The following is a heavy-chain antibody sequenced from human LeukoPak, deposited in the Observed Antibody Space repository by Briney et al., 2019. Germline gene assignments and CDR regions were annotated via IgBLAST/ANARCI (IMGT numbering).Heavy chain of an antibody. CDR3: ATDANGPVPVV. CDR2: IDRGAAT. V-gene: IGHV3-53*01. Sequence: GGSLRLSCVASGFTVSTNFMSWVRQAPGRGLEWVSTIDRGAATYYADSVKGRFTISRDNSKSTLYLQMNSLRAEDTAVYFCATDANGPVPVVWGQGTLVTVSS. CDR1: GFTVSTNF. J-gene: IGHJ4*02.